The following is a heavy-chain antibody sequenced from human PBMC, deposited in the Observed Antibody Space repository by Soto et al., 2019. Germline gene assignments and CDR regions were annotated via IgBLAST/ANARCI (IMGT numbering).Heavy chain of an antibody. Sequence: QVQLQESGPGLVTPSQTLSLTCTVSGGSINSHYYYWSWIRQYPGKGLEWLGYIYYSGTNDYNPSLKSRLTISEDTSKNQFSLKLSSVTAADTAVYYCAAGDWRVWGTYRLGYFDHWGQGILVTVSS. J-gene: IGHJ4*02. CDR1: GGSINSHYYY. CDR2: IYYSGTN. V-gene: IGHV4-30-4*01. D-gene: IGHD3-16*02. CDR3: AAGDWRVWGTYRLGYFDH.